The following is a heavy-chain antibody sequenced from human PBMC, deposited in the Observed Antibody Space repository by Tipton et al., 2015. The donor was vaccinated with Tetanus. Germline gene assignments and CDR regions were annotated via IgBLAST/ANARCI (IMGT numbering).Heavy chain of an antibody. Sequence: QSGAEVKKPGASVRVSCKASGDTFTLSDINWVRQAPGQGLEWMGWMNPYTGNTGYAQKFQGRVTMTRNTSIRTAYMELSSLTSEDTAVYYCARANSGRYYLDSWGQGTLVTVSS. CDR3: ARANSGRYYLDS. V-gene: IGHV1-8*02. J-gene: IGHJ4*02. D-gene: IGHD1-26*01. CDR2: MNPYTGNT. CDR1: GDTFTLSD.